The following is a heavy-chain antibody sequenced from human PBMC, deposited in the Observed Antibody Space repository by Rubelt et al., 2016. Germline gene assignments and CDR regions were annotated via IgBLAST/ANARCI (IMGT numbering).Heavy chain of an antibody. CDR2: NPCCGGA. D-gene: IGHD3-22*01. V-gene: IGHV1-2*02. CDR3: ASSKRMISYFDY. Sequence: NPCCGGANYAQNFQGRVTMTRDTSISTAYMELSRLRSDDTAVYYCASSKRMISYFDYWGQGTLVTVSS. J-gene: IGHJ4*02.